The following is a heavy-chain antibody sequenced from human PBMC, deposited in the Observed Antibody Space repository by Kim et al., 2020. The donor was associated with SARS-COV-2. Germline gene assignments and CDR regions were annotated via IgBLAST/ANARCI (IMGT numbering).Heavy chain of an antibody. V-gene: IGHV4-4*02. D-gene: IGHD3-22*01. Sequence: PSLKSRVTISVDKSKNQFSLKLSSVTAADTAVYYCARKPYYYDSSGPGGYWGQGTLVTVSS. CDR3: ARKPYYYDSSGPGGY. J-gene: IGHJ4*02.